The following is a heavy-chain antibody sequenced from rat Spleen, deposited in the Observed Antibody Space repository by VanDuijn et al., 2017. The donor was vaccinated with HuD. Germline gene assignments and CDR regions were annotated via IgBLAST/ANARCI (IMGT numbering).Heavy chain of an antibody. Sequence: EVQLVESGGGLVQPGRSLKLSCAASGFTFSNYGMAWVRQTPTKGLEWVASISTGGANIYYRDSVKGRFTTSRDNAKNTQSLQMDSLRSEDTATYYCARHYGGYSEYVMDAWGQGASVTVSS. CDR3: ARHYGGYSEYVMDA. CDR1: GFTFSNYG. D-gene: IGHD1-11*01. J-gene: IGHJ4*01. CDR2: ISTGGANI. V-gene: IGHV5S14*01.